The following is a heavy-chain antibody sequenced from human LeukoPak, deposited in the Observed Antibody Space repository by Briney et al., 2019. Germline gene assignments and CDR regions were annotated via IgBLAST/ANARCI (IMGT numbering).Heavy chain of an antibody. CDR3: AKVMYYYGSGNPTPD. J-gene: IGHJ4*02. CDR1: GFTFNIYG. V-gene: IGHV3-30*02. CDR2: VRYDGSNK. D-gene: IGHD3-10*01. Sequence: GGSLRLSCAASGFTFNIYGMHWVRQAPGKGLEWVAFVRYDGSNKYYADSVKGRFTISRDNSKSTLYLQMNSLRTEDTAVYYCAKVMYYYGSGNPTPDWGQGTLVTVSS.